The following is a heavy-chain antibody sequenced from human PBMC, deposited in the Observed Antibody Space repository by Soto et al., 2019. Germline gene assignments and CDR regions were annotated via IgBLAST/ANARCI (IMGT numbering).Heavy chain of an antibody. Sequence: ASVKVSCKTSGYTFTGHYIHWVRQAPHQGPEWMGEIGPESGATRYAQKFRGRVTMTMDTSITTVYMELKNLSPDDTAVYYCGRGRSGQIVVFYWGQGTPVTVSS. CDR3: GRGRSGQIVVFY. J-gene: IGHJ4*02. CDR1: GYTFTGHY. D-gene: IGHD3-22*01. CDR2: IGPESGAT. V-gene: IGHV1-2*02.